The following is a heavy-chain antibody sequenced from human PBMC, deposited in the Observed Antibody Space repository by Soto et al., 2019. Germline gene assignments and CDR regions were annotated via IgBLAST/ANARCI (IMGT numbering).Heavy chain of an antibody. J-gene: IGHJ5*02. CDR2: ISGSGGST. CDR1: GFTFSSYA. Sequence: PGGSLRLSCAASGFTFSSYAMSWVRQAPGKGLEWVSAISGSGGSTYYADSVKGRFTISRDNSKNTLYLQMNSLRAEDTAVYYCVKDPYYGSGSYSHPNWFDPWGQGTLVTVSS. D-gene: IGHD3-10*01. CDR3: VKDPYYGSGSYSHPNWFDP. V-gene: IGHV3-23*01.